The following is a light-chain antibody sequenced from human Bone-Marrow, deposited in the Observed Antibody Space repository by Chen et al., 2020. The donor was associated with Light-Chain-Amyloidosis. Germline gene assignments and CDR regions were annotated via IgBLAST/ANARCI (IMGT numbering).Light chain of an antibody. J-gene: IGKJ1*01. CDR2: DAS. CDR1: QNVGRW. Sequence: IQMTQSPSTLSAFVGDRVTITCRASQNVGRWVAWYQQKAVKAPEVLIYDASSLKSGVPSRFSGSGSGSEFTLTITSLQPDDYATYYCQLYNTYSTTFGQGTKVDI. V-gene: IGKV1-5*01. CDR3: QLYNTYSTT.